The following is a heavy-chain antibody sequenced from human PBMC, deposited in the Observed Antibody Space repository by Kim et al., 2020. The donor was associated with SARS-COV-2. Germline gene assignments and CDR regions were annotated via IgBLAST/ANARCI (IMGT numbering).Heavy chain of an antibody. D-gene: IGHD2-15*01. V-gene: IGHV3-23*01. Sequence: GGSLRLSCVASGFTFSSYAMSWVRQAPGKGLEYVSAITGSGVSTYYADSVKGRFTISRDNSKNTLYLQMSSLGGDDTAAYYCAHLTSCSGGRCYG. J-gene: IGHJ6*01. CDR3: AHLTSCSGGRCYG. CDR1: GFTFSSYA. CDR2: ITGSGVST.